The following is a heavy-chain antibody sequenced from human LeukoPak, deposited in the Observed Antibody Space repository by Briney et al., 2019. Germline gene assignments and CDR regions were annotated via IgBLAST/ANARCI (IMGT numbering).Heavy chain of an antibody. CDR2: IIPIFGTA. V-gene: IGHV1-69*05. J-gene: IGHJ6*03. D-gene: IGHD6-13*01. CDR3: ARDHPITPIAAAGYYYYYYMDV. Sequence: SVKVSCKASGGTFSSYAISWVRQAPGQGLEWMGRIIPIFGTANYAQKFQGRVTITTDESTSTAYMELSSLRSEDTAVYYCARDHPITPIAAAGYYYYYYMDVWGKGTTVTVSS. CDR1: GGTFSSYA.